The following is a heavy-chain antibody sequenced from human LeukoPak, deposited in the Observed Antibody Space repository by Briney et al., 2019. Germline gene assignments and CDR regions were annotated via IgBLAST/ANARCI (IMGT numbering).Heavy chain of an antibody. CDR2: IKSKTDGETT. D-gene: IGHD5/OR15-5a*01. CDR3: TTDRIVSTALKFDY. J-gene: IGHJ4*02. CDR1: GFTFNKAW. V-gene: IGHV3-15*07. Sequence: PGGSLRLSCAASGFTFNKAWMNWVRQAPGKGLEWVGRIKSKTDGETTDYAAPVKGRFAFSRDDSKNTLFLQMNSLSTEDTAVYYCTTDRIVSTALKFDYWGQGTLVAVSS.